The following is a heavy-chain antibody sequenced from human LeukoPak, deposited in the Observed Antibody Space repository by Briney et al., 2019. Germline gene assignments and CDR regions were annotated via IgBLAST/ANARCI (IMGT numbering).Heavy chain of an antibody. CDR1: GGSFSGYY. CDR2: INHSGST. D-gene: IGHD4-17*01. V-gene: IGHV4-34*01. J-gene: IGHJ4*02. Sequence: SETLSLTCAVYGGSFSGYYWSWIRQPPGKGLEWIGEINHSGSTNYNPSLKSRVTISVDTSKKQFSLKLSSVTAADTAVYYCARFSRDYGDYYPFDYWGQGTLVTVSS. CDR3: ARFSRDYGDYYPFDY.